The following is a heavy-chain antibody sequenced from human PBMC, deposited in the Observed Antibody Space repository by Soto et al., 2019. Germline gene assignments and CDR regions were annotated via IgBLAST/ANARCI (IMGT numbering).Heavy chain of an antibody. D-gene: IGHD1-26*01. Sequence: PWETLSLTCTVSGGSISSSSYYWGWIRQPPGKGLEWIGSIYYSGSTYYNPSLKSRVTISVDTSKNQFSLKLSSVTAADTAVYYCARQVTREAHWLDPWGQGTMVTVYS. CDR2: IYYSGST. V-gene: IGHV4-39*01. CDR3: ARQVTREAHWLDP. CDR1: GGSISSSSYY. J-gene: IGHJ5*02.